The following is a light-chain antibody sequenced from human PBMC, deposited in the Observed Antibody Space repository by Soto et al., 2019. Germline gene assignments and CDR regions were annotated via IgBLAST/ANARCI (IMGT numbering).Light chain of an antibody. CDR3: IPYAATTSYV. Sequence: ALTQPPSASGSPGQSVTISCTGTSSDVGGYNFVSWYQQHPGKAPKLMIYEVDKRPSGVPDRFSGSKSGNTASLTVSGLQAGDEADYYCIPYAATTSYVFGPGTKVPVL. J-gene: IGLJ1*01. V-gene: IGLV2-8*01. CDR2: EVD. CDR1: SSDVGGYNF.